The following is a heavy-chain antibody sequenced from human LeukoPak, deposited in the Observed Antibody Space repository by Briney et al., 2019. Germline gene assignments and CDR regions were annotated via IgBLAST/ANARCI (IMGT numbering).Heavy chain of an antibody. V-gene: IGHV3-33*01. CDR2: IWYDGSNK. J-gene: IGHJ4*02. CDR3: ARSRDSSGYPDY. D-gene: IGHD3-22*01. Sequence: GGSLRLSCAASGFTFSSYGMHWVRQAPGKGLEWVAVIWYDGSNKYYADSVKGRFTISRDNAKNSLYLQMNSLRAEDTAVYYCARSRDSSGYPDYWGQGTLVTVSS. CDR1: GFTFSSYG.